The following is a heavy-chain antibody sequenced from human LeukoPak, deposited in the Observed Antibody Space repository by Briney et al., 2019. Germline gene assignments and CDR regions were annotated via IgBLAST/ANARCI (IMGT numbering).Heavy chain of an antibody. J-gene: IGHJ5*02. Sequence: TGGSLRLSCATSGFTFGIHYMSWVRQAPGRGPEWISYISGNGGDIAYADSVKGRFTISRDNPKSFLYLQMNSLRVEDTAVYHCVRQAGGAGGPWGHGTLIAVSS. V-gene: IGHV3/OR16-9*01. CDR1: GFTFGIHY. D-gene: IGHD1-26*01. CDR3: VRQAGGAGGP. CDR2: ISGNGGDI.